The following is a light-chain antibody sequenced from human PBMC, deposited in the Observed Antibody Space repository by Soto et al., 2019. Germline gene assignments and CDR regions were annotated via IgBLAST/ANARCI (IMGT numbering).Light chain of an antibody. CDR1: SSDVGGYNY. CDR2: EVS. CDR3: SSYAGSNKMV. V-gene: IGLV2-8*01. Sequence: QSALTQPASASGSPGQSVTISCTGTSSDVGGYNYVSWYQQHPGKAPKLMIYEVSKRPSGVPDRFSSSKSGNTASLTVSGLQAEYEADYYCSSYAGSNKMVFGGGTKVTVL. J-gene: IGLJ2*01.